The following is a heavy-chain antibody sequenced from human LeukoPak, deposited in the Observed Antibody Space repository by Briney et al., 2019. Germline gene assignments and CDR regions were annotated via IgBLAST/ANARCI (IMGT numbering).Heavy chain of an antibody. CDR1: GGSISSYY. V-gene: IGHV4-59*01. J-gene: IGHJ4*02. Sequence: SETLSLTCTVSGGSISSYYWSWIRQPPGKGLEWIGYIYYSGSTNYNPSLKSRVTISVDTSKNQFSLKLSSVTAADTAVYYCARDHGNGDYIDYWGQGTLVTVSS. CDR3: ARDHGNGDYIDY. D-gene: IGHD4-23*01. CDR2: IYYSGST.